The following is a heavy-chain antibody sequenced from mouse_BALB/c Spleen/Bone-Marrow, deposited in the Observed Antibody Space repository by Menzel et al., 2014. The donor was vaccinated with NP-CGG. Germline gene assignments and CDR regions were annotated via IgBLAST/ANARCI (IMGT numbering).Heavy chain of an antibody. CDR1: GYTFSSYW. J-gene: IGHJ4*01. CDR3: ASRGYAMDY. V-gene: IGHV1-9*01. CDR2: TLPGSGSS. Sequence: QVQLQQSGAELMKPGASVKISCKATGYTFSSYWIEWIKQRPGHGLEWIGETLPGSGSSNYNEKFKGKATFTADTSSNTAYMQLSSLTSEDSAVYYCASRGYAMDYRGQGTSVTVSS.